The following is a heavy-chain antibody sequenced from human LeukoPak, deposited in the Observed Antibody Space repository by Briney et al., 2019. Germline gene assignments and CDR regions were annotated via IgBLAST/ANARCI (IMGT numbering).Heavy chain of an antibody. D-gene: IGHD3-10*01. CDR1: GFIFSSYV. J-gene: IGHJ3*02. Sequence: PGGSLRLSCAASGFIFSSYVMSWVRQAPGKGLEWVSGISASGDRTYYADSVKGRFTISRDNSKNTLYLQMNSLRAEDTALYYCASDGLVWFGGATFDIWGQGTMVTVSS. V-gene: IGHV3-23*01. CDR2: ISASGDRT. CDR3: ASDGLVWFGGATFDI.